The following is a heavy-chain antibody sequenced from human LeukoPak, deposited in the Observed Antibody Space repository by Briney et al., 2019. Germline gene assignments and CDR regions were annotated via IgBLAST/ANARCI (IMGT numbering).Heavy chain of an antibody. CDR1: GYTFTGYY. D-gene: IGHD1-26*01. Sequence: ASVKVSCKASGYTFTGYYMHWVRQAPGQGLEWTGWINPNSGGTNYAQKFQGRVTMTRDTSISTAYMELSRLRSDDTAVYYCARLYSGSSYFDYWGQGTLVTVSS. V-gene: IGHV1-2*02. CDR3: ARLYSGSSYFDY. J-gene: IGHJ4*02. CDR2: INPNSGGT.